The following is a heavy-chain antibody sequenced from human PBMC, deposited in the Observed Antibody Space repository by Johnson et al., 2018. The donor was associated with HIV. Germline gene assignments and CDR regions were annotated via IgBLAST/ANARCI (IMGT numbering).Heavy chain of an antibody. CDR2: ISSGGST. J-gene: IGHJ3*02. Sequence: QVQLVESGGGLVKPGGSLRLSCAASGFTFSDYYMSWIRQAPGKGLEWVSYISSGGSTYYADSVKGRFTISRDNSKNTLYLQMNSLRAEDTAVYYCAREGGQWLVLVDAFDIWGQGTMVTVSS. CDR3: AREGGQWLVLVDAFDI. CDR1: GFTFSDYY. D-gene: IGHD6-19*01. V-gene: IGHV3-11*04.